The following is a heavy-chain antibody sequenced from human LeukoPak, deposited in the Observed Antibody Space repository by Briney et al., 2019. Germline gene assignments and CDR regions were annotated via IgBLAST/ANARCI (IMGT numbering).Heavy chain of an antibody. V-gene: IGHV1-69*02. CDR2: IIPILSIA. CDR1: GGTFSSYT. CDR3: ARSGAWGSYRSRAFDY. D-gene: IGHD3-16*02. J-gene: IGHJ4*02. Sequence: SVKVSCKASGGTFSSYTISWVRQSPGQGLEWMGRIIPILSIANYAQKFQCRVTITADKSTSTAYMELSSLGSEDTAVYYCARSGAWGSYRSRAFDYWGQGPLVTVSS.